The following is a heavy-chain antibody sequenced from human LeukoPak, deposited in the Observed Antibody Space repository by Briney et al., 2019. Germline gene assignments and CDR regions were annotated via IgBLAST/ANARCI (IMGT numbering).Heavy chain of an antibody. CDR3: ARGGRDYSNYAWRYYYYMDV. CDR1: GYSIYSGYY. J-gene: IGHJ6*03. D-gene: IGHD4-11*01. CDR2: IHHSGST. V-gene: IGHV4-38-2*02. Sequence: SETLSLTCTVSGYSIYSGYYWGWIRQPPGKGLEWIGSIHHSGSTYYNLSLRSRVAISVDTSKNQFSLKLSSVTAADTAVYYCARGGRDYSNYAWRYYYYMDVWGKGTTVTVSS.